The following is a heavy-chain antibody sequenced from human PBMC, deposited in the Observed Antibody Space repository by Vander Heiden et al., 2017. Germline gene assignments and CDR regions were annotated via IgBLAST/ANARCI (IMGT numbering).Heavy chain of an antibody. CDR1: GYTFTNYG. D-gene: IGHD3-10*01. CDR3: ARDWYGDLVY. CDR2: ISGNNDNA. V-gene: IGHV1-18*01. Sequence: QVQLVPSGAEVKKPGASVTVSCKASGYTFTNYGISWVRQAPGQGLEWMGYISGNNDNANYAQKFRGRVTMTTDTSTSTAYMDLRSLGSDDTGVYYWARDWYGDLVYWVQGTLVTVSS. J-gene: IGHJ4*02.